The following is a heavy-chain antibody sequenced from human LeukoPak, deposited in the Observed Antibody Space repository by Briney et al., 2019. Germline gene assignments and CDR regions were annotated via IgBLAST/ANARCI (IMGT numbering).Heavy chain of an antibody. CDR1: GFTFTSYS. Sequence: GGSLRLSCAASGFTFTSYSMNWVRQAPGKGLEWVSYITSSSSTIYYADSVKGRFTISRDNAKNSLYLQMNSLRAEDTAMYYCARDLAGAFEYWGQGNLVIVSS. CDR3: ARDLAGAFEY. J-gene: IGHJ4*02. V-gene: IGHV3-48*01. CDR2: ITSSSSTI. D-gene: IGHD2-8*02.